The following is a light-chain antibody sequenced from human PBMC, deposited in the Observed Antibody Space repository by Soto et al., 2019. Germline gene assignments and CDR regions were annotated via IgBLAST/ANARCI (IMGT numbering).Light chain of an antibody. Sequence: DIQLTQSPIFLSASVGDRVTISCRASQAISTSLAWYQVKPGKAPKLLIYAASTLESGVPSRFSATVSGTEFSLTITSLQPEDFATYYCQQLFDSPITFGQGTRLEIK. CDR1: QAISTS. CDR3: QQLFDSPIT. V-gene: IGKV1-9*01. CDR2: AAS. J-gene: IGKJ5*01.